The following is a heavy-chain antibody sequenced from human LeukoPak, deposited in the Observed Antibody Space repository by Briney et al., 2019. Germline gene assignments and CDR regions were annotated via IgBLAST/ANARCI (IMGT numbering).Heavy chain of an antibody. Sequence: GGSLRLSCAASGFTFATYTMNWVRQAPGKGLEWVASISSTSSYIYYADSVKGRFTISRDNAKNSLYLQMNSLRVDDTAVYYCARDNRIVVVSAAHFDYWGQGTLVTVSS. D-gene: IGHD2-2*01. CDR3: ARDNRIVVVSAAHFDY. CDR2: ISSTSSYI. CDR1: GFTFATYT. J-gene: IGHJ4*02. V-gene: IGHV3-21*01.